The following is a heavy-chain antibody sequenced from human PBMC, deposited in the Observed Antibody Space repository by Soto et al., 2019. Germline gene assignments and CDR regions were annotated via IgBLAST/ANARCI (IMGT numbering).Heavy chain of an antibody. CDR1: GYTFTSYG. D-gene: IGHD4-17*01. CDR2: ISAYNGNT. Sequence: ASVKVSCKASGYTFTSYGISWVRQAPGQGLEWMGWISAYNGNTNYAQKLQGRVTMTTDTSTSTAYMELRSLRSDDTAVYYCAIPYGDYQKGYFQQWGQGTLVTV. J-gene: IGHJ1*01. V-gene: IGHV1-18*01. CDR3: AIPYGDYQKGYFQQ.